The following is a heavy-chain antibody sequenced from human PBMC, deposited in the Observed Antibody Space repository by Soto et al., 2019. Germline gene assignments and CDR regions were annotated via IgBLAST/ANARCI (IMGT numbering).Heavy chain of an antibody. CDR3: PKGEYYYDGSAYYPFDY. V-gene: IGHV3-30*18. Sequence: GGSLRLSCAASGFTFSSYGMHWVRQAPCKGLEWVAVISYDGSNKYYADSVKGRFTISRDNSKNTLYLQMNSLRAEDTAVYYCPKGEYYYDGSAYYPFDYWGQGRMVTVSS. CDR1: GFTFSSYG. J-gene: IGHJ4*02. CDR2: ISYDGSNK. D-gene: IGHD3-22*01.